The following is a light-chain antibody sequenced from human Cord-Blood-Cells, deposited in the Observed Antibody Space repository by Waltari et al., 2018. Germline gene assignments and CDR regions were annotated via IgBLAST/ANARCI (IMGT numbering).Light chain of an antibody. CDR1: SSDVGGYNY. V-gene: IGLV2-14*01. Sequence: QSALTQPAPVSGSSGQSITISCTGTSSDVGGYNYVSWYQQHPCKAPKLMIYDVSNRPSGVSNRFSGSKSGNTASRTISGLQAEDEADYYCSSYTSSSTWVFGGWTKLTVL. J-gene: IGLJ3*02. CDR3: SSYTSSSTWV. CDR2: DVS.